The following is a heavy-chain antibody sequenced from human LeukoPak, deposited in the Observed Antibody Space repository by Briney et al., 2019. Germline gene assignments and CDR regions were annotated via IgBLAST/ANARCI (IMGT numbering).Heavy chain of an antibody. Sequence: GGSLRLSCAASGFTFSSYAMSWVRQAPGKGLEWVSSISGSGSRTYYADSVKGRFTISRDNSKNTLYLQMTSLRAEDTAVYYCAETYYYGSGSFDYWGQGTLVTVSP. CDR3: AETYYYGSGSFDY. J-gene: IGHJ4*02. V-gene: IGHV3-23*01. CDR2: ISGSGSRT. D-gene: IGHD3-10*01. CDR1: GFTFSSYA.